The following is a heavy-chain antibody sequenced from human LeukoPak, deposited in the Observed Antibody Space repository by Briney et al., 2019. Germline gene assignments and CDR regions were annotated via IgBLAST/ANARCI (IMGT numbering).Heavy chain of an antibody. V-gene: IGHV1-2*06. CDR3: ATDPRYGGNSGFDY. D-gene: IGHD4-23*01. CDR1: GYTFTGYY. J-gene: IGHJ4*02. CDR2: INPNSGGT. Sequence: ASVKVSCKASGYTFTGYYMHWVRQAPGQGLEWMGRINPNSGGTNYAQKFQGRVTMTRDTSISTAYMELSRLRSDDTAVYYCATDPRYGGNSGFDYWGQGTLVTVSS.